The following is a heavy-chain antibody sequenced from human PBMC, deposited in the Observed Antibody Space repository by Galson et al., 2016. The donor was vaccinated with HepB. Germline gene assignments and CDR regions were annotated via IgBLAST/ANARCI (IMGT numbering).Heavy chain of an antibody. J-gene: IGHJ4*02. D-gene: IGHD3-10*01. CDR1: GISLSNLA. Sequence: SLRLSCAASGISLSNLAMNWVRQAPGKGLEWVSTINDKVDYTFYADSARGRFTISRDNAKNMLYLQLNSLRAEDTAVYYCAKRDQIGGDYWGQGTLVTVSS. CDR3: AKRDQIGGDY. V-gene: IGHV3-23*01. CDR2: INDKVDYT.